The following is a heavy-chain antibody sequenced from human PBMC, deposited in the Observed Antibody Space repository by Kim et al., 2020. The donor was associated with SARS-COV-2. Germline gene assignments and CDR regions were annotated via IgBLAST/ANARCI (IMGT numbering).Heavy chain of an antibody. CDR3: ARAPGPYYYDSSGYFYLDAFDI. D-gene: IGHD3-22*01. CDR1: GGSISSGGYY. V-gene: IGHV4-31*03. CDR2: IYERGST. Sequence: SETLSLTCTVSGGSISSGGYYWSWIRQNPGKGLEWIGYIYERGSTYYNPSLKSRVTISVDTSKNQFSLKRSPVTAADTAVYYCARAPGPYYYDSSGYFYLDAFDIWGQGTMVTVSS. J-gene: IGHJ3*02.